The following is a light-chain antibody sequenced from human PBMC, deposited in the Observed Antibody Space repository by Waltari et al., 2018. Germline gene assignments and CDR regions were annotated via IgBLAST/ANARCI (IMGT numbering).Light chain of an antibody. CDR2: DAS. V-gene: IGKV1-33*01. CDR1: RDINNF. Sequence: DIQMTQSPSSLSASVGDRVTISCHASRDINNFLNWYQQKPGKAPTLLIYDASNLEIGVPSRFSGRGSGTHFTFTISSLQPEDVATYYCQQYDDFPPYTFGQGTKVEIK. J-gene: IGKJ2*01. CDR3: QQYDDFPPYT.